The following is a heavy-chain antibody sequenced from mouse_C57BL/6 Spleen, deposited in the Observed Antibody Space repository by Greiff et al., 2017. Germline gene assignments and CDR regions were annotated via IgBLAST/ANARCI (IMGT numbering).Heavy chain of an antibody. D-gene: IGHD2-10*01. CDR1: GYSFTDYN. J-gene: IGHJ1*03. CDR3: ARGSYYGNYWYFDD. V-gene: IGHV1-39*01. Sequence: EVKLQQSGPELVKPGASVKISCKASGYSFTDYNMNWVKQSNGKSLEWIGVINPNYGTTSYNQKFKGKATLTVDQSSSTAYMQLNSLTSEDSAVYYGARGSYYGNYWYFDDWGTGTTLTVSS. CDR2: INPNYGTT.